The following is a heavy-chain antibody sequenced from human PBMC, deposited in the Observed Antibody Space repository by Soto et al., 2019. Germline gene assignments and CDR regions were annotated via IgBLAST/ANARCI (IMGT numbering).Heavy chain of an antibody. CDR2: IYYSGST. V-gene: IGHV4-39*01. CDR1: GGSISSSSYF. CDR3: ARHPSDFWFDP. D-gene: IGHD2-21*02. Sequence: QLQLQESGPGLVKPSETMSLTCSGYGGSISSSSYFWGWIRQPPGKGLEWIGSIYYSGSTYYNPSLKSRVTVSVDTSKNQFSLKLSSVTAADTAVYYCARHPSDFWFDPWGQGTLVTVSS. J-gene: IGHJ5*02.